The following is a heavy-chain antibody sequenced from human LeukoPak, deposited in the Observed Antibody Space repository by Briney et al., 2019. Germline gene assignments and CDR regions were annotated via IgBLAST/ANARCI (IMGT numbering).Heavy chain of an antibody. CDR2: INTDGSST. CDR3: ARVPYDSSGYYMGGDY. V-gene: IGHV3-74*01. D-gene: IGHD3-22*01. CDR1: GFTFSSYW. J-gene: IGHJ4*02. Sequence: GGSLRLSCAASGFTFSSYWMHWVRQAPGKGLVWVSRINTDGSSTSYADSVKGRFTISRDNAKNTLYLQMNSLRAEDTAVYYCARVPYDSSGYYMGGDYWGQGTLVTDSS.